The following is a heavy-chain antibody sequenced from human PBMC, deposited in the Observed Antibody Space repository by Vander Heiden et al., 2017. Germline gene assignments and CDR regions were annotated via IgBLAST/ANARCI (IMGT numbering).Heavy chain of an antibody. V-gene: IGHV3-23*01. Sequence: EVQLLESGGGLVQPGGSLSLSCPAPGSTFSIHAMSWVRQAPGKGLEWVSAISGRGGSTYYADSVKGRFTISRDNSKNTLYLQMNSLRAEDTAVYYCAKDYYYDSIGWCDPWGQGTLVTVSS. CDR1: GSTFSIHA. CDR3: AKDYYYDSIGWCDP. D-gene: IGHD3-22*01. CDR2: ISGRGGST. J-gene: IGHJ5*02.